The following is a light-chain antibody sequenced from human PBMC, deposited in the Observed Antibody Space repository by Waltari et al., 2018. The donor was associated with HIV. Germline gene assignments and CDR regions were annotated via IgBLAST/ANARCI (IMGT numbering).Light chain of an antibody. J-gene: IGLJ3*02. Sequence: QSVLTQPPSVSGAPGQRVTISCTGSSSTIGAGYHVHWYQQVPGTAPKLLIYGNSNRPSGVPDRFSGSKSGTSASLAITGLQAEDEADYYCQSYDRSLSGWVFGGGTKLTVL. CDR1: SSTIGAGYH. V-gene: IGLV1-40*01. CDR3: QSYDRSLSGWV. CDR2: GNS.